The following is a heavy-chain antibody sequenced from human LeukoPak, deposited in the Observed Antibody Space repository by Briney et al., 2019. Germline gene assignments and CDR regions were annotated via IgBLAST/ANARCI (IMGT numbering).Heavy chain of an antibody. V-gene: IGHV3-20*04. CDR1: GFTFDDYG. CDR2: INWNGGST. D-gene: IGHD3-22*01. CDR3: ARRVRYDSSGYFFDY. Sequence: GGSLRLSCAASGFTFDDYGMSWVRQAPGKGLEWLSGINWNGGSTGYADSVKGRFTISRDNAKNSLYLQMNSLRAEDTALYYCARRVRYDSSGYFFDYWGQGTLVTVSS. J-gene: IGHJ4*02.